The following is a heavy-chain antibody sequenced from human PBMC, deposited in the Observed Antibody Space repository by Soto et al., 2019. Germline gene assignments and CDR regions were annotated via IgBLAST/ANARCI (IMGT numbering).Heavy chain of an antibody. CDR2: IRSKANSYAT. CDR3: IRDNYYYYMDV. V-gene: IGHV3-73*01. J-gene: IGHJ6*03. CDR1: GFTFSGSA. Sequence: ESGGGLVQPGGSLKLSCAASGFTFSGSAMHWVRQASGKGLEWVGRIRSKANSYATAYAASVKGRFTISRDDSKNTAYLQMNSLTTEDTAVYYCIRDNYYYYMDVWGKGTTVTVSS.